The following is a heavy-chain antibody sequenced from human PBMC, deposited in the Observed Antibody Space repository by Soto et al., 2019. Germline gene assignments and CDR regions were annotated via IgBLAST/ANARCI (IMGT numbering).Heavy chain of an antibody. CDR2: IKSDGSST. V-gene: IGHV3-74*01. CDR1: GFIFSTSW. Sequence: EVQLVESGGGLVQPGGSLRLSCAASGFIFSTSWMHWVRQAPGKGLVWVSRIKSDGSSTDYADSVKGRFTISRDNAKNTLYLQMNILMAEDTALYYCARYWRGAGNSVYYYYKMDVWGKGTTVTVSS. J-gene: IGHJ6*03. D-gene: IGHD3-3*01. CDR3: ARYWRGAGNSVYYYYKMDV.